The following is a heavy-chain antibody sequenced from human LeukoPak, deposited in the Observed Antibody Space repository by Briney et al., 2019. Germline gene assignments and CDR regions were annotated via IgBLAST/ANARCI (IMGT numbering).Heavy chain of an antibody. J-gene: IGHJ6*02. V-gene: IGHV3-30-3*01. D-gene: IGHD3-10*01. CDR2: ISYDGSNK. Sequence: GGSLRLSCAASGFTFSGYPIHWVRQAPGKGLEWVAVISYDGSNKYYADSVKGRFTISRDNSKNTLYLQMNSLRAEDTAVYYCARAVSSGSYYYYYYGMDVWGQGTTVTVSS. CDR3: ARAVSSGSYYYYYYGMDV. CDR1: GFTFSGYP.